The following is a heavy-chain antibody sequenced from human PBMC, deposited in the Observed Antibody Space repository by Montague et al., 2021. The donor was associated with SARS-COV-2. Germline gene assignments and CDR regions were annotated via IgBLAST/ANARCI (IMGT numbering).Heavy chain of an antibody. CDR2: N. V-gene: IGHV6-1*01. D-gene: IGHD3-22*01. J-gene: IGHJ4*02. Sequence: NDYAVSVKGRITINPDTSKNQFSLQLNSVTPEDTAVYYCARGSRGYYTPRPFDYWGQGTLLTVSS. CDR3: ARGSRGYYTPRPFDY.